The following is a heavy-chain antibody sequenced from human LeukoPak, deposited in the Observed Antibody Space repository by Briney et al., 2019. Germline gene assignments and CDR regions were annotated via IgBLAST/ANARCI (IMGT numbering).Heavy chain of an antibody. CDR2: IYSGGTT. CDR3: ARQGVKYYYDNSGYYDAPAYFQY. D-gene: IGHD3-22*01. V-gene: IGHV3-66*04. CDR1: GFTVSSNY. J-gene: IGHJ1*01. Sequence: PGGSLRLSCAASGFTVSSNYMSWVRQAPGKGLGWVSVIYSGGTTSYADSVKGRFTISRDNSKNTVYLQMSGLRAEDTAVYYCARQGVKYYYDNSGYYDAPAYFQYWGQGTLVTVSS.